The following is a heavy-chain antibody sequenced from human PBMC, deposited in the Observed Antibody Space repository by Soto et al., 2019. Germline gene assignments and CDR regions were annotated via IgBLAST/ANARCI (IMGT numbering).Heavy chain of an antibody. D-gene: IGHD3-16*01. CDR2: ISYDGSNK. Sequence: QVQLVESGGGVVQPGRSLRLSCAASGFTFSSYAMHWVRQAPGKGLEWVAVISYDGSNKYYADSVKGRFTISRDNSKNTLYLQMNSLRAEDTAVYYCARDLKDYGTADAFDIWGQGTMVTVSS. CDR1: GFTFSSYA. J-gene: IGHJ3*02. V-gene: IGHV3-30-3*01. CDR3: ARDLKDYGTADAFDI.